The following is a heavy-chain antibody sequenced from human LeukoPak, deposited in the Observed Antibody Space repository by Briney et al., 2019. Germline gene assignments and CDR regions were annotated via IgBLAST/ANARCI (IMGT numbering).Heavy chain of an antibody. Sequence: PWETLSLTCTVSGASISTSYWYWIRQPPGKGLEWIGYISYSGDINYYPSLKSRVTISAYTSKNQLSLKLSSVTAADTAVYYCARVGCSGGSCYPDYWGQGTLVTVSS. J-gene: IGHJ4*02. D-gene: IGHD2-15*01. CDR1: GASISTSY. V-gene: IGHV4-59*01. CDR3: ARVGCSGGSCYPDY. CDR2: ISYSGDI.